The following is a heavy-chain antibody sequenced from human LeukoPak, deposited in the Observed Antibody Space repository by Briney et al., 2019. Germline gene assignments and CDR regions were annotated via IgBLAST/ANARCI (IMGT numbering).Heavy chain of an antibody. CDR2: IYYSGST. J-gene: IGHJ3*02. D-gene: IGHD1-26*01. Sequence: SETLSLTCTVSGGSIRSYYWSWIRQPPGKGLEWIGYIYYSGSTNYNPSLKSRVTISVDTSKNQFSLKLSSVTAASDTAMYYCARQVGGDAFDIWGQGTMVTVSS. V-gene: IGHV4-59*08. CDR1: GGSIRSYY. CDR3: ARQVGGDAFDI.